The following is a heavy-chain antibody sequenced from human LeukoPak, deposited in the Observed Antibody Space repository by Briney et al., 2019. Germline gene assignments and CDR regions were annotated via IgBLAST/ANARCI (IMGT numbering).Heavy chain of an antibody. Sequence: GGSLRLFCAASGFTFSSYGMHWVRQAPGKGREGGAFIRYDGSNKYYAESVKGRFTISRDNSKNTLYLQMNSLRAEDTAVYYCASLTQWEFRGVDIWGQGTMVTVSS. CDR3: ASLTQWEFRGVDI. CDR2: IRYDGSNK. D-gene: IGHD1-26*01. CDR1: GFTFSSYG. J-gene: IGHJ3*02. V-gene: IGHV3-30*02.